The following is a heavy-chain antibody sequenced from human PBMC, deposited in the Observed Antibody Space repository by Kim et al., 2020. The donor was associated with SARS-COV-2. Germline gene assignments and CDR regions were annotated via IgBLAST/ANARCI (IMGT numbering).Heavy chain of an antibody. CDR1: GFTFSSYG. CDR3: AKGYYYYGMDV. J-gene: IGHJ6*02. V-gene: IGHV3-30*18. CDR2: ISYDGSNK. Sequence: GGSLRLSCAASGFTFSSYGMHWVRQAPGKGLEWVAVISYDGSNKYYADSVKGRFTISRDNSKNTLYLQMNSLRAEDTAVYYCAKGYYYYGMDVWGQGTTGTVSS.